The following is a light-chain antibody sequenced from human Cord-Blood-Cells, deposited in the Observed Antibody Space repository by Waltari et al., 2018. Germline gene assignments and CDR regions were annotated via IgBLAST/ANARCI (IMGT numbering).Light chain of an antibody. CDR2: KDS. CDR3: QSADSSGTYV. Sequence: SYELTQPPSVSVSPGQTARITCSGDVLPKHYAYWYQQKPGQAPVLVIYKDSERPSGIPERFSGSSSGTTVTLTISGVQAEDEADYYCQSADSSGTYVFGTGTKVTVL. J-gene: IGLJ1*01. CDR1: VLPKHY. V-gene: IGLV3-25*03.